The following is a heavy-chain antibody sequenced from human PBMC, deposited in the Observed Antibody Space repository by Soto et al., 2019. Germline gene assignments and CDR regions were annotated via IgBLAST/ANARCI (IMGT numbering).Heavy chain of an antibody. CDR1: GFSFSIYW. CDR3: ARLNSGTFSLDY. CDR2: IKQDGSEK. J-gene: IGHJ4*02. D-gene: IGHD1-26*01. V-gene: IGHV3-7*03. Sequence: GSLRLSCAASGFSFSIYWMSWVRQAPGKGLEWVSNIKQDGSEKYYVDSVKGRFTISRDNAKNSLYLQMNSLSAEDTAMFYCARLNSGTFSLDYWGQGIPVTAPQ.